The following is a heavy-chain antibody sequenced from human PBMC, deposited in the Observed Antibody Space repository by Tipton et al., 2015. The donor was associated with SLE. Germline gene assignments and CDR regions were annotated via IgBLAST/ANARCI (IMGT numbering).Heavy chain of an antibody. CDR1: GGSFSVYY. CDR2: INHSGST. D-gene: IGHD6-19*01. J-gene: IGHJ5*02. CDR3: ARGWDRIAVAGTSCWFDP. V-gene: IGHV4-34*01. Sequence: TLSLTCAVYGGSFSVYYWSWIRQTPGKGLEWIGEINHSGSTNYNPSLKSRVTLSVDTSKNQFSLNLSSVTAADTAVYYCARGWDRIAVAGTSCWFDPWGQGTLVTVSS.